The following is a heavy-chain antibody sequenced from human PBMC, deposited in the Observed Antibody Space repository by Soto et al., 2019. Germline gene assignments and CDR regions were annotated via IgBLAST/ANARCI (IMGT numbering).Heavy chain of an antibody. CDR3: ARDAPVALGAPNSMDV. J-gene: IGHJ6*02. Sequence: QVQLQESGPGLVKPSQTLSLTCTVSGGSISSGYYWSWIRQHPGKGLEWIGYIYYSGNTYYNPSLKSRVSISLDTSKSQFSLKLDSVTAADTAVYYCARDAPVALGAPNSMDVWGQGTTVTVSS. V-gene: IGHV4-31*03. CDR1: GGSISSGYY. D-gene: IGHD3-3*02. CDR2: IYYSGNT.